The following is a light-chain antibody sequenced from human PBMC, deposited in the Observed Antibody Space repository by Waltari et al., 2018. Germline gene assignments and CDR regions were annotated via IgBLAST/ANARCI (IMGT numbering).Light chain of an antibody. Sequence: DIVMTQSPDSLAVSLGERATINCKSSQSVLYSSDNRNYLAWYQQKTGQPPKLLIYWASTRESGVPDRISGSGSGTDFTLTISSLQAEDVAVYFCQQYYGAPFTFGPGTKVDIK. CDR3: QQYYGAPFT. CDR1: QSVLYSSDNRNY. CDR2: WAS. V-gene: IGKV4-1*01. J-gene: IGKJ3*01.